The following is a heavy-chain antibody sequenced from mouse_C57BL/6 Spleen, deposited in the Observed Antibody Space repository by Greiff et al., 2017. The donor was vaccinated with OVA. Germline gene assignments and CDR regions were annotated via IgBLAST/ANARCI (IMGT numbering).Heavy chain of an antibody. D-gene: IGHD3-2*02. CDR2: ISSGSSTI. J-gene: IGHJ2*01. CDR1: GFTFSDYG. CDR3: ARGAQAYYFDY. Sequence: EVMLVESGGGLVKPGGSLKLSCAASGFTFSDYGMHWVRQAPEKGLEWVAYISSGSSTIYYAETVKGRFTISRDNAKNTLFLQMTSLRSEDTAMYYCARGAQAYYFDYWGQGTTLTVSS. V-gene: IGHV5-17*01.